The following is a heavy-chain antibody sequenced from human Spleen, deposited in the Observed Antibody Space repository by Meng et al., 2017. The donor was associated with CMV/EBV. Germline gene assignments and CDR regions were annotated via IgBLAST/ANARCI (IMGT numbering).Heavy chain of an antibody. J-gene: IGHJ1*01. CDR3: ARDDGSTWVIRY. V-gene: IGHV3-21*01. CDR1: GFTFSNYN. D-gene: IGHD6-13*01. Sequence: GGSLRLSCAASGFTFSNYNMDWVRQAPGKGLEWVSSISRSSTYIFYADSVKGRFTVSRDSAQNSLYLQMKSLRGEDTAVYYCARDDGSTWVIRYWGQGTLVTVSS. CDR2: ISRSSTYI.